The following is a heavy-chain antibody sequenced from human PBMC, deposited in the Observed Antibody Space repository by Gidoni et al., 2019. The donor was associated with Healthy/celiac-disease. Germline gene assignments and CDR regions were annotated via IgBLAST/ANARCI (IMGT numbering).Heavy chain of an antibody. CDR2: ISSSSSYI. D-gene: IGHD3-10*01. Sequence: EVQLVESGGGLVKPGGSLRLSCAASGFTFSSYSMNWVRQAPGKGLEWVSSISSSSSYIYYADSVKGRFTISRDNAKNSLYLQMNSLRAEDTAVYYCARDQYPHYYGSGSYYTNWFDPWGQGTLVTVSS. CDR3: ARDQYPHYYGSGSYYTNWFDP. V-gene: IGHV3-21*01. J-gene: IGHJ5*02. CDR1: GFTFSSYS.